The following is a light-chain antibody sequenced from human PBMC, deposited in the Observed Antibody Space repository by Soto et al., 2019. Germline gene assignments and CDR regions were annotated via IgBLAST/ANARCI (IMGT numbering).Light chain of an antibody. CDR2: EAS. J-gene: IGKJ1*01. Sequence: DIQMTQSPSSLSASVGDRVTITCRASQSISKYLNWYQQKPGKAPKLLIYEASSFQSGVPSRFSGSGSGTDFTLTISSLQPEDVATYYCQQSYSTFWTFGQGTKVEIK. CDR3: QQSYSTFWT. CDR1: QSISKY. V-gene: IGKV1-39*01.